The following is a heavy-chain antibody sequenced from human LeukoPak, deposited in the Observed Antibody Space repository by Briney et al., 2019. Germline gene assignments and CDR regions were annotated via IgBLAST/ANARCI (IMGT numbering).Heavy chain of an antibody. CDR2: IYYNGNT. CDR1: DGSINSYD. Sequence: SETLSLTCSVSDGSINSYDWNWIRRPPGKGLEWIGYIYYNGNTNYSPSLKSRVTMSVDTSKNLFSLKVSSVTAADTPVYYYARGRSNYYGMDVWGQGTTVTVSS. J-gene: IGHJ6*02. CDR3: ARGRSNYYGMDV. V-gene: IGHV4-59*01. D-gene: IGHD1-26*01.